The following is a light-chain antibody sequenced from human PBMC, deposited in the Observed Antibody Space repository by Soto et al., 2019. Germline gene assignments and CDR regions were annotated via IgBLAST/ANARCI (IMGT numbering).Light chain of an antibody. CDR2: TVS. CDR3: QQYSGYPHT. CDR1: RGVGDY. J-gene: IGKJ2*01. Sequence: DIQMTQSPSSLSASVGDRVTITCRASRGVGDYLAWFQQKPGRAPRSLIYTVSKLQSGVPSRFSGTGSATDFTLTISNLQPEDFATYYCQQYSGYPHTFGQGTKVEIK. V-gene: IGKV1-16*01.